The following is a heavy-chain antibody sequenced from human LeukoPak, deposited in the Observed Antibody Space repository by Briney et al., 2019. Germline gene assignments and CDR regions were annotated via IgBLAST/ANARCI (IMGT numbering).Heavy chain of an antibody. D-gene: IGHD2-2*01. CDR3: ARLGCSSASCYPGN. CDR1: GGSISSSYYY. V-gene: IGHV4-39*01. J-gene: IGHJ4*02. CDR2: LYYSGWST. Sequence: SGSLSLTCTVSGGSISSSYYYWGWVRQPPGKGLEWIGSLYYSGWSTYYNPSLKSRVTISVDTSKNQFSLKLNSVTAADTAVYYCARLGCSSASCYPGNWGQGTLVTVSS.